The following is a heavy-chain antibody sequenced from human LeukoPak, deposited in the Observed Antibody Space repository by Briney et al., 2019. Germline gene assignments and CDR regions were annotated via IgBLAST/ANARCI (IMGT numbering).Heavy chain of an antibody. D-gene: IGHD3-10*01. CDR2: ISAGGDFV. Sequence: GGSLRLSCAASGFPFSTHSLNWVRQAPGKGLEWVSSISAGGDFVYYGDSVKGRFTMSRDNAKNSLHLQMDSLTAEDTAVYYCVRDKYEISNYAYFDSRGHGTLVTVSS. CDR1: GFPFSTHS. V-gene: IGHV3-21*01. J-gene: IGHJ4*01. CDR3: VRDKYEISNYAYFDS.